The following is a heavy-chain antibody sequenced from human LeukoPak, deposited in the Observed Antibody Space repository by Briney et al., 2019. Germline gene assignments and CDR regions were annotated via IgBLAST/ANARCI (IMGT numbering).Heavy chain of an antibody. CDR2: IYTSGIT. CDR1: GGSISSGSYY. Sequence: SETLSLTCTVSGGSISSGSYYWSWIRQPAGKGLEWIGRIYTSGITNYNPSLKSRVTISVDMSKNQLSLKLSSVTAADTAVYYCARSGWLRKGPTKRFDPWGQGTLVTVSS. J-gene: IGHJ5*02. V-gene: IGHV4-61*02. CDR3: ARSGWLRKGPTKRFDP. D-gene: IGHD5-12*01.